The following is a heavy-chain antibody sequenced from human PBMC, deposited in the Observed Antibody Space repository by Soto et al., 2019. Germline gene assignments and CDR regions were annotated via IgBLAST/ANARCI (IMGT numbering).Heavy chain of an antibody. CDR1: GYTFTSYC. D-gene: IGHD3-16*01. Sequence: ASVEVSCKASGYTFTSYCISWVRQAPGQGLEWMGWISAYNGNTNYAQKLQGRVTMTTDTSTSTAYMELRSLRSDDTAVYYCARDVGGTLSNDYWGQGTLVTVSS. CDR2: ISAYNGNT. J-gene: IGHJ4*02. CDR3: ARDVGGTLSNDY. V-gene: IGHV1-18*01.